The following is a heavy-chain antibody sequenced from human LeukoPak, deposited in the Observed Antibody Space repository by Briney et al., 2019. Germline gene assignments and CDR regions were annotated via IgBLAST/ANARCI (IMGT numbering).Heavy chain of an antibody. D-gene: IGHD3-3*01. CDR2: IYSSGNT. J-gene: IGHJ5*02. CDR1: GGSISTTNYY. V-gene: IGHV4-39*01. CDR3: ARHSGLRSPFDP. Sequence: SETLSLTCTVSGGSISTTNYYWGWIRQPPGRDLEWIGSIYSSGNTYYNPSLESRVTIPVDTSKNQLSLKLTSATAADTSVYYCARHSGLRSPFDPWGQGTLVTVSS.